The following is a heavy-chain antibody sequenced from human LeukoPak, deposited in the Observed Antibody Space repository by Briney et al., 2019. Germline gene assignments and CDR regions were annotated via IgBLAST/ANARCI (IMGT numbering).Heavy chain of an antibody. CDR1: GFTFTRYS. D-gene: IGHD2-8*01. CDR3: ARVVRSDSFDYDYYYAMDV. V-gene: IGHV1-18*01. Sequence: ASVKVSCKASGFTFTRYSITWVRQAPGKGHEWMGWISDYNGNTNYAQKYQGRVTMATDTSTRTAYMELRSLRSDDTAVYYCARVVRSDSFDYDYYYAMDVWGQGTTVTVSS. CDR2: ISDYNGNT. J-gene: IGHJ6*02.